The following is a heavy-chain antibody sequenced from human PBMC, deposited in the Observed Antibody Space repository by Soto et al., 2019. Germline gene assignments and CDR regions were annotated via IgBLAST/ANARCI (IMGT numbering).Heavy chain of an antibody. Sequence: ASVKVSCKASGYTFTGEYMNWVRQAPGQGLEWMGWINPNSGGTNYAQKFQGWVTMTRDTSIRTVYMELSRLRSDDTAVYYCARAYNWNDSGWFDPWGQGTLVTVSS. CDR1: GYTFTGEY. CDR2: INPNSGGT. CDR3: ARAYNWNDSGWFDP. D-gene: IGHD1-20*01. V-gene: IGHV1-2*04. J-gene: IGHJ5*02.